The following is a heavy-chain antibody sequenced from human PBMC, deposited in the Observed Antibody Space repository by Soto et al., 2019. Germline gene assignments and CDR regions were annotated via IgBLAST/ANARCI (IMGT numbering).Heavy chain of an antibody. CDR3: ARDGTYYYDRSGYVIPTSADY. Sequence: QVQLVQSGAEVKKPGASVKVSCKASGYTFISYGISWVRQAPGQGPEWMGWISTYNGNTNYAQNLQGRVTMTRDTSTRTAHMELRSLRSDDTAVYYCARDGTYYYDRSGYVIPTSADYWGQGTLVTVSS. CDR1: GYTFISYG. J-gene: IGHJ4*02. CDR2: ISTYNGNT. V-gene: IGHV1-18*01. D-gene: IGHD3-22*01.